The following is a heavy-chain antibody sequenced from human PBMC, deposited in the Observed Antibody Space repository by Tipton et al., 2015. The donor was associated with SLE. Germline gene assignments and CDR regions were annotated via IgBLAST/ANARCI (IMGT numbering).Heavy chain of an antibody. CDR2: IWYDGSNK. V-gene: IGHV3-33*01. D-gene: IGHD3-10*01. CDR3: ARDFGSGRYGEPFDF. CDR1: AFTFSKYG. Sequence: SLRLSCAASAFTFSKYGMHWVRQAPGKGLEWVALIWYDGSNKYYTDSVEGRFTISRDNSKNTLYLQMNSLRAEDSAVYYCARDFGSGRYGEPFDFWGQGTLVTVSS. J-gene: IGHJ4*02.